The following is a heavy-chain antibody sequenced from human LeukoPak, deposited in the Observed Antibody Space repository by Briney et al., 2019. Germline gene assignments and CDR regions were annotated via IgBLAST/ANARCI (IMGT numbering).Heavy chain of an antibody. CDR2: ISWNSGSI. Sequence: GRSLRLSCAASGFTFDDYAMHWVRQAPGKGLEWVSGISWNSGSIGYTDSVKGRFTISRDNAKNSLYLQMNSLRAKDTALYYCAKDGRDYYGLDVWGQGTTVTVSS. CDR3: AKDGRDYYGLDV. D-gene: IGHD5-24*01. V-gene: IGHV3-9*01. J-gene: IGHJ6*02. CDR1: GFTFDDYA.